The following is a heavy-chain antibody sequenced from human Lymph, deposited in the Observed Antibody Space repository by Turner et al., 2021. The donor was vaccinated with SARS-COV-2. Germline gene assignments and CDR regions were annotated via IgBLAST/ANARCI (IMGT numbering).Heavy chain of an antibody. CDR3: AKNEMAMIVVVITLFDY. CDR2: ISGRGDST. J-gene: IGHJ4*02. D-gene: IGHD3-22*01. CDR1: GFTFSSYA. V-gene: IGHV3-23*01. Sequence: EVQLLESGGGLVQPGGSLRLSCAASGFTFSSYAMSWVRQAPGKGLEWVSTISGRGDSTYYADSVEGRFTISRDNSKNTLFLQMHSLRAEDTAVYYCAKNEMAMIVVVITLFDYWGQGTLVTVSS.